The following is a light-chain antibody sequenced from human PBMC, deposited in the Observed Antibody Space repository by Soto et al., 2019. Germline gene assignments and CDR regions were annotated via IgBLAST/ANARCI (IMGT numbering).Light chain of an antibody. V-gene: IGKV2-30*01. J-gene: IGKJ2*01. CDR3: MQGTHWPPGT. CDR1: RSLMYSDGISY. Sequence: DVVMTQSPLSLPVTLGQPASISCRSSRSLMYSDGISYLSWFQQRPGQSPRRLIYKVSNRDSWVPDRFSGSGSGTDFTLKISRVEADDVGVYFCMQGTHWPPGTLGHGTKLEIK. CDR2: KVS.